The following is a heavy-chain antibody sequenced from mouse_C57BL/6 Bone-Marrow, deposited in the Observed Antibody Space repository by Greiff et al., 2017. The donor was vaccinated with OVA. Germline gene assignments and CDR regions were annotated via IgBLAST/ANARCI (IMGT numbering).Heavy chain of an antibody. V-gene: IGHV1-7*01. CDR3: ARKKACYYSSGCYIDY. CDR2: INPSSGYT. CDR1: GYTFTSYW. J-gene: IGHJ2*01. D-gene: IGHD1-1*01. Sequence: QVQLQQSGAELAKPGASVKLSCKASGYTFTSYWMYWVKQRPGQGLEWIGYINPSSGYTKYNQKFKDKATLTADKSSSTAYMQLSSLTYEDSAVYNCARKKACYYSSGCYIDYWGQGTTLTVSS.